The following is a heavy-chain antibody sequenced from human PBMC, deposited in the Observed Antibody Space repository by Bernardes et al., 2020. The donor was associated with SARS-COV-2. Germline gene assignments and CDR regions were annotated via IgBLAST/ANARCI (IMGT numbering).Heavy chain of an antibody. CDR1: GFTFSSYS. D-gene: IGHD2-21*02. Sequence: GGSLRLSCAASGFTFSSYSMNWVRQAPGKGLEWVSSISSSSSYIYYADSVKGRFTISRDNAKNSLYLQMNSLRAEDTAVYYCARVGTEAYCGGDCPNPYYYYGMDVWGQGTTVTVSS. CDR2: ISSSSSYI. CDR3: ARVGTEAYCGGDCPNPYYYYGMDV. V-gene: IGHV3-21*01. J-gene: IGHJ6*02.